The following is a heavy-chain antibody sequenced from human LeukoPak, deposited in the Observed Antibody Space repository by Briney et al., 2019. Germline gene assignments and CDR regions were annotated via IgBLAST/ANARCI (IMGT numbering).Heavy chain of an antibody. CDR3: PGVDGEIQLCLSQGDNGFDP. J-gene: IGHJ5*02. CDR1: GFTFSRYE. V-gene: IGHV3-48*03. CDR2: ISSSGSTI. D-gene: IGHD5-18*01. Sequence: GGSLRLSCAASGFTFSRYEMNWVRQAPGKGLEWVSYISSSGSTIYYADSVKGRFTISRDNAKNSLYLQMNSLRAEDTAVYYCPGVDGEIQLCLSQGDNGFDPWGKGTLVTVPS.